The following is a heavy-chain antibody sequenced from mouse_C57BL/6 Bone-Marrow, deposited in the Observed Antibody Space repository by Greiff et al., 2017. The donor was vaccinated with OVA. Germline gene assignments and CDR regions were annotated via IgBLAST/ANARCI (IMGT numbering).Heavy chain of an antibody. CDR3: ARWGSSYVRYFDV. Sequence: EVKLMESGPELVKPGASVKIPCTASGYTFTDYNMDWVKQSHGKSLEWIGDINPNNGGTIYNQKFKGKATLTVDKSSSTAYMELRSLTSEDTAVYYCARWGSSYVRYFDVWGTGTTVTVSS. V-gene: IGHV1-18*01. J-gene: IGHJ1*03. CDR2: INPNNGGT. D-gene: IGHD1-1*01. CDR1: GYTFTDYN.